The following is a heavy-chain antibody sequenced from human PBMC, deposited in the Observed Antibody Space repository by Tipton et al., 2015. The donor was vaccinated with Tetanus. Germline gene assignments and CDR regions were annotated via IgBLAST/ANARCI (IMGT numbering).Heavy chain of an antibody. V-gene: IGHV3-33*01. J-gene: IGHJ5*02. Sequence: SLRLSCAASGFIFSSYGIHWVRQAPGKGLEWLAVSWYDGTDKYYADSVKGRFTISRDNSKNTLYLQMNSLRAGDTALYYCAREADCSGGSCFSGDVGTWGQGTQVTVSS. CDR1: GFIFSSYG. D-gene: IGHD2-15*01. CDR2: SWYDGTDK. CDR3: AREADCSGGSCFSGDVGT.